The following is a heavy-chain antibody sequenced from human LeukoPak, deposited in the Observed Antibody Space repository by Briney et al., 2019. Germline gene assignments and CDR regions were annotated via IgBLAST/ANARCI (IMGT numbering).Heavy chain of an antibody. D-gene: IGHD6-19*01. CDR3: ASVAVAAKGDAFDI. CDR2: INHSGST. V-gene: IGHV4-34*01. Sequence: SETLSLTCAVYGGSFSGYYWSWIRQPPGKGLEWIGEINHSGSTNYNPSLKSRVTISVDTSKYQFSLKLSSVTAADTAVYYCASVAVAAKGDAFDIWGQGTMVTVSS. CDR1: GGSFSGYY. J-gene: IGHJ3*02.